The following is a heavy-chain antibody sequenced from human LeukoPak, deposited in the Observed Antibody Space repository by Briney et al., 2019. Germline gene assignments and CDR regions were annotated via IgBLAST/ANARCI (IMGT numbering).Heavy chain of an antibody. D-gene: IGHD4-17*01. J-gene: IGHJ3*02. CDR2: IKQDGSEK. CDR1: EFTFSSYW. CDR3: ARGTTVTTHPGAFDI. Sequence: GGSLRLSCAASEFTFSSYWMSWVRQAPGKGLEWVANIKQDGSEKYYVDSVKGRFTISRDNAKNSLYLQMNSLRAEDTAVYYCARGTTVTTHPGAFDIWGQGTMVTVSS. V-gene: IGHV3-7*01.